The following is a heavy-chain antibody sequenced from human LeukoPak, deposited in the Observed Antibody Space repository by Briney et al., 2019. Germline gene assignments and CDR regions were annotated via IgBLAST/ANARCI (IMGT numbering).Heavy chain of an antibody. V-gene: IGHV4-61*02. CDR3: ASGPLYYYDSSGYFFDY. Sequence: SQTLSLTCTVSGGSISSGSYYWSWIRQPAGKGLEWIGRIYTSGSTNYNPSLKSRVTISVDTSKNQFSLKLSSVTAADTAVYYCASGPLYYYDSSGYFFDYWGQGTLVTVSS. J-gene: IGHJ4*02. CDR1: GGSISSGSYY. D-gene: IGHD3-22*01. CDR2: IYTSGST.